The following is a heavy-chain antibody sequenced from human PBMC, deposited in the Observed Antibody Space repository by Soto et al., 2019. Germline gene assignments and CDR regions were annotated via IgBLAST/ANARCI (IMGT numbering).Heavy chain of an antibody. Sequence: GGSLRLSCAASGFTFSSYSMNWVRQAPGKGLEWVSSISSSSSYIYYADSVKGRFTISRDNAKNSLYLQMNSLRAEDTAVYYCARDGVAAAAGTWYYYYMDVWGKGTTVTVSS. CDR1: GFTFSSYS. J-gene: IGHJ6*03. CDR3: ARDGVAAAAGTWYYYYMDV. D-gene: IGHD6-13*01. V-gene: IGHV3-21*01. CDR2: ISSSSSYI.